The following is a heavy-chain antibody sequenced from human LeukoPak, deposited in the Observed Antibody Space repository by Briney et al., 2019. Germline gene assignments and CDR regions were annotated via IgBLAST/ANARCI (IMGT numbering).Heavy chain of an antibody. V-gene: IGHV4-59*01. CDR3: ARVLRFLEWLPKDYYMDV. J-gene: IGHJ6*03. D-gene: IGHD3-3*01. CDR1: GGSISSYY. CDR2: IYYSGST. Sequence: SKTLSLTCTVSGGSISSYYWSWIRQPPGKGLEWIGYIYYSGSTNYNPSLKSRVTISVDTSKNQFSLKLSSVTAADTAVYYCARVLRFLEWLPKDYYMDVWGKGTTVTVSS.